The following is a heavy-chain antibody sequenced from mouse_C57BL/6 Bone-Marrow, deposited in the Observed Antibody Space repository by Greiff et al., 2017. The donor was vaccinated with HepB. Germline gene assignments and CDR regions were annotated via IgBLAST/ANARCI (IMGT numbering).Heavy chain of an antibody. CDR2: IEPNSGGT. CDR3: ARWRLRRGDYAMDY. V-gene: IGHV1-72*01. CDR1: GYTFTSYW. D-gene: IGHD2-4*01. Sequence: QVQLQQPGAELVKPGASVKLSCKASGYTFTSYWMHWVKQRPGRGLEWIGRIEPNSGGTKYNEKFKSKATLTVDKPSSTAYMQLSSLTSEDSAVYYCARWRLRRGDYAMDYWGQGTSVTVSS. J-gene: IGHJ4*01.